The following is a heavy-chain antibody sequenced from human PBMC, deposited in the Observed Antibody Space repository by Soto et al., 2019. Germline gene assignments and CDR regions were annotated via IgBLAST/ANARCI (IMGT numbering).Heavy chain of an antibody. Sequence: GALRLSCAASGFTFSTFSMNWVRQAPGKGLEWLSYIGGSGGSISYADSVKGRFTISRDNGKNTLYLQMSSLRDEDTAVYYCARDLAWAFDSWGQGALVTVSS. V-gene: IGHV3-48*02. J-gene: IGHJ4*02. CDR1: GFTFSTFS. CDR2: IGGSGGSI. CDR3: ARDLAWAFDS. D-gene: IGHD1-26*01.